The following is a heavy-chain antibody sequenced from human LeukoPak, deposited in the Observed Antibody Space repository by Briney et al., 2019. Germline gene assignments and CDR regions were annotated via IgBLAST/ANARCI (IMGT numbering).Heavy chain of an antibody. CDR2: INPNSGGT. Sequence: GASVKVSCKASGYTFTGYYMHWVRQAPGQGLEWMGRINPNSGGTNYAQKFQGRVTMTRDTSISTAYMELSRLRSEDTAVYYCATHSSGWYRKDYWGQGTLVTVSS. CDR3: ATHSSGWYRKDY. V-gene: IGHV1-2*06. CDR1: GYTFTGYY. D-gene: IGHD6-19*01. J-gene: IGHJ4*02.